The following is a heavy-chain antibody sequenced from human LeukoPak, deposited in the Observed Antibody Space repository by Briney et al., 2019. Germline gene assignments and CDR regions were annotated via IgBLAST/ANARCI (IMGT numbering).Heavy chain of an antibody. CDR3: ARAYAGYASRFDY. J-gene: IGHJ4*02. D-gene: IGHD1-1*01. V-gene: IGHV4-39*07. CDR1: GGSISSSSYY. Sequence: SETLSLTCSVPGGSISSSSYYWGWIRQPPGKGLEWIGSIYYSGNTYNNPSLKSRVTVSVDTSKNQFSLKLSSLIEADTAVYYCARAYAGYASRFDYWGQGILVTVSS. CDR2: IYYSGNT.